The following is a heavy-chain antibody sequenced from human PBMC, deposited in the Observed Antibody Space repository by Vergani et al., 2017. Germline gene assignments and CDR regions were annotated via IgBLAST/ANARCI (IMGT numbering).Heavy chain of an antibody. Sequence: EGQLVESGGDWVQRGGSLRLSCAASGFISSSYWMSWVRQAPGKGLEWVANVNQDGSEKYYVDSVRGRFTISRDNAKNSIYLQMNSLRAEDTAVYFCVRVPLIRRGSGNYGMNIYHGMDVWGQGTTVIVSS. V-gene: IGHV3-7*01. CDR1: GFISSSYW. J-gene: IGHJ6*02. CDR3: VRVPLIRRGSGNYGMNIYHGMDV. CDR2: VNQDGSEK. D-gene: IGHD3-10*01.